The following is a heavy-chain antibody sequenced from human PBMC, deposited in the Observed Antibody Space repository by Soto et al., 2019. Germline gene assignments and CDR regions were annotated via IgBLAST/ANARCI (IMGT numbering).Heavy chain of an antibody. CDR1: GGTFSSYA. CDR3: ARVFHDSSGPIHFDY. V-gene: IGHV1-69*13. Sequence: GASVKVSCKASGGTFSSYAIRWVRQAPGQGLEWMGGIIPIFGTANYAQKFQGRVTITADESTSTAYMELSSLRSEDTAVYYCARVFHDSSGPIHFDYWGQGTLVTVS. J-gene: IGHJ4*02. CDR2: IIPIFGTA. D-gene: IGHD3-22*01.